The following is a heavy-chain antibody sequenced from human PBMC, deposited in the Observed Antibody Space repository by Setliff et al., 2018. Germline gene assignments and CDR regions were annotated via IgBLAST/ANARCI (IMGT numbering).Heavy chain of an antibody. Sequence: SVKVSCKASGGTFSSYAISWVRQAPGQGLEWMGGIIPIFGTANYAQKFQGRVTITADESTSTAYMELSSLRSEYTAVYYCARDSRGLVPAAIEGSYYYYGMYVWGQGTTVTVSS. CDR3: ARDSRGLVPAAIEGSYYYYGMYV. V-gene: IGHV1-69*13. CDR2: IIPIFGTA. D-gene: IGHD2-2*02. J-gene: IGHJ6*02. CDR1: GGTFSSYA.